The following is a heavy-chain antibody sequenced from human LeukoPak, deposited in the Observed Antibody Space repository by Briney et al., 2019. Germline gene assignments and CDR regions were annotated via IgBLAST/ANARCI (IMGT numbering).Heavy chain of an antibody. CDR2: ISAYNGNT. V-gene: IGHV1-18*01. D-gene: IGHD2-15*01. CDR3: ARVYCSGGSCYFLFDY. Sequence: ASVKVSCKASGYTFTSYGISWVRQAPGQGLEWMGWISAYNGNTNYAQKLQGRVTMTTDTSTSTAHMELRSLRSDDTAVYYCARVYCSGGSCYFLFDYWGQGTLVTVSS. J-gene: IGHJ4*02. CDR1: GYTFTSYG.